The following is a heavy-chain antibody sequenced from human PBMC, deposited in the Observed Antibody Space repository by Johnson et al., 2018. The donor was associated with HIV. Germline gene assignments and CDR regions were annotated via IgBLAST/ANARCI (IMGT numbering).Heavy chain of an antibody. CDR2: IKSNTDGGTA. CDR1: GFTFSNAW. J-gene: IGHJ3*02. D-gene: IGHD2/OR15-2a*01. V-gene: IGHV3-15*01. CDR3: TTAVYRMTAFDI. Sequence: VQLVESGGGVVRPGGSLTLSCAASGFTFSNAWMTWVRQAPGKGLEWVGRIKSNTDGGTADYVAPVKDRFTISRDDSRNTLYLQMNSLKTEDTAGYYCTTAVYRMTAFDIWGQGTMVTVSS.